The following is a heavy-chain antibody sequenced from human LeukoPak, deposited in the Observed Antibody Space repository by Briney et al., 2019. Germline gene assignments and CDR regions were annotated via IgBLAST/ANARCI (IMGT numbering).Heavy chain of an antibody. CDR3: AKNDGYAIFGVSDY. CDR2: ISGSGGST. J-gene: IGHJ4*02. D-gene: IGHD3-3*01. CDR1: GFTFSSYA. Sequence: SGGSLRLSCAASGFTFSSYAMSWVRQAPGKGLEWVSAISGSGGSTYYADSVKGRFTISRDNSKNTLYLQMNGLRAEDTAVYYCAKNDGYAIFGVSDYWGQGTLVTVSS. V-gene: IGHV3-23*01.